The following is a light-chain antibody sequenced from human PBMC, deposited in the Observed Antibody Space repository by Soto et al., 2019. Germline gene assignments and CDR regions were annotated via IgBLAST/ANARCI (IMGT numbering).Light chain of an antibody. V-gene: IGLV1-51*01. Sequence: QAVVTQPPSVSAAPGQKVTISCSGSSSNIGNNYVSWYQQLPGTVPKLLIYDNNNRPSGIPDRFSGSKSGTSATLGISGLQTGDEADYYCGTWDNSLSGVVFGGGTKLTVL. CDR2: DNN. J-gene: IGLJ2*01. CDR1: SSNIGNNY. CDR3: GTWDNSLSGVV.